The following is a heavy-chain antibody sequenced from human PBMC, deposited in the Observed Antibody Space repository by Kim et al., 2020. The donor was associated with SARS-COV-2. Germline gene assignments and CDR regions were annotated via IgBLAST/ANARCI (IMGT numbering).Heavy chain of an antibody. Sequence: TNYNPSLKSRVTISVDTSKNQFSLKLSSVTAADTAVYYCARGAYGDYTAYWGQETLVTVSS. J-gene: IGHJ4*02. CDR2: T. V-gene: IGHV4-59*09. D-gene: IGHD4-17*01. CDR3: ARGAYGDYTAY.